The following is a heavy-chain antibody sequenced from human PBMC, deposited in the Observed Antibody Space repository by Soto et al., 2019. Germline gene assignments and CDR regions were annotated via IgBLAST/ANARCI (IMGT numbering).Heavy chain of an antibody. V-gene: IGHV1-8*01. CDR2: MNPNSGNT. CDR3: ARRGYSSGWYRRNWFDP. CDR1: GYTFTSYD. J-gene: IGHJ5*02. D-gene: IGHD6-19*01. Sequence: QVQLVQSGAEVKKPGASVKVSCKASGYTFTSYDINWVRQATGQGLEWMGWMNPNSGNTGYAQKFQGRVTMTRNTSISTAYMELSSLRSEDTAVYYWARRGYSSGWYRRNWFDPWGQGTLVTVSS.